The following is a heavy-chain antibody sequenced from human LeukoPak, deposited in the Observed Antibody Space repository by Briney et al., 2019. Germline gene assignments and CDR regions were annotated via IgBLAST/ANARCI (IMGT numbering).Heavy chain of an antibody. CDR1: GGSFSGYY. V-gene: IGHV4-34*01. J-gene: IGHJ4*02. D-gene: IGHD6-13*01. CDR3: ARGEKTGYSSSWPYFDY. CDR2: INHSGST. Sequence: PSETLSLTCAVYGGSFSGYYSSWIRQPPGKGLEWIGEINHSGSTNYNPPLKSRVTISVDTSKNQFSLKLSSVTAADTAVYYCARGEKTGYSSSWPYFDYWGQGTLVTVSS.